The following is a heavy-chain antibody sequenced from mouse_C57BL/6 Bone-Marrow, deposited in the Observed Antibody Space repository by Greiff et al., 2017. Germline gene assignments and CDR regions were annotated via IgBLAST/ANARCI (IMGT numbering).Heavy chain of an antibody. V-gene: IGHV1-9*01. Sequence: QVQLQQSGAELMKPGASVKLSCKASGFTFTGYCISWVRQSPGQGLEWVGEIGTGSGYTNYHEKVKGKSTISGDTSTNTAYLQISSLTTEDSAMYYCARVRTGYFDYWGQGTTLTVSS. CDR1: GFTFTGYC. CDR3: ARVRTGYFDY. CDR2: IGTGSGYT. J-gene: IGHJ2*01.